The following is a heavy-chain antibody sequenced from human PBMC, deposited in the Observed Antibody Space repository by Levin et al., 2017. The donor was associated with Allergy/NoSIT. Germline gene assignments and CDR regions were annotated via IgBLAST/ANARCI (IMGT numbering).Heavy chain of an antibody. CDR1: GFTFSSHW. CDR2: INSDGSST. J-gene: IGHJ4*02. D-gene: IGHD3-16*01. CDR3: AKGGGKVFDY. V-gene: IGHV3-74*01. Sequence: GESLKISCGASGFTFSSHWMHWVRQAPGRGLVWVSRINSDGSSTTYADSVKGRVTIPRDNAKNTLYLQMNSLRAEDTAVYYCAKGGGKVFDYWGQGTLVTVSS.